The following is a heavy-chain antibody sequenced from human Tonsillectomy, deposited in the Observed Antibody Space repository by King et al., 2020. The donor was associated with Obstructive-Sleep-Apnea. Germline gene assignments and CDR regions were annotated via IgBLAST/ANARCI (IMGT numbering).Heavy chain of an antibody. V-gene: IGHV3-30*04. Sequence: VQLVESGGGVVQPGRSLRLSCAASGFTFNIYAMHLVRQAPGKGLEWVAVISFDGSNKYYADSVKGRFTIFRDNSKNTLYLQMNGLRGEDTALYYCARGLSYDFWSGYPPDYWGQGTLVTVSS. D-gene: IGHD3-3*01. J-gene: IGHJ4*02. CDR2: ISFDGSNK. CDR3: ARGLSYDFWSGYPPDY. CDR1: GFTFNIYA.